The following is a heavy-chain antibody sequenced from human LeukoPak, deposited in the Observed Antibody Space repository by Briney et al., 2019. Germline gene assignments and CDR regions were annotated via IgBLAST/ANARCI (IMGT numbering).Heavy chain of an antibody. Sequence: PGESLKISCKGSGYSFTNYWIGWVRQMPGKGLEWMGIIYPGDSDTEYSPSFQGQVTISVVKSISTAYLQWSSLKASDTAMYYCARSTRWQQLRYFDYWGQGTLVTVSS. V-gene: IGHV5-51*01. CDR2: IYPGDSDT. CDR3: ARSTRWQQLRYFDY. D-gene: IGHD5-24*01. CDR1: GYSFTNYW. J-gene: IGHJ4*02.